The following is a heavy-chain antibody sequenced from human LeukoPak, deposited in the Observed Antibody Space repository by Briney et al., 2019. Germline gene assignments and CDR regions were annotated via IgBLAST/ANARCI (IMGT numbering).Heavy chain of an antibody. CDR3: ARGDCSSTSCYASWGKHYYYYYGMDV. D-gene: IGHD2-2*01. CDR2: ISGSGGST. J-gene: IGHJ6*04. Sequence: GGSLRLSCAASGFTFSSYAMSWVRQAPGKGLEWVSAISGSGGSTYYADSVKGRFTISRDNSKNTLYLQMNSLRAEDTAVYYCARGDCSSTSCYASWGKHYYYYYGMDVWGKGTTVTVSS. V-gene: IGHV3-23*01. CDR1: GFTFSSYA.